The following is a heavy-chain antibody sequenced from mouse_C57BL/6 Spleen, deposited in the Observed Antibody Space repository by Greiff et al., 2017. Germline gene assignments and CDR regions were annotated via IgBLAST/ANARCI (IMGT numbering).Heavy chain of an antibody. V-gene: IGHV1-15*01. CDR3: TKRGYPYYAMDY. D-gene: IGHD2-14*01. Sequence: QVQLQQSGAELVRPGASVTLSCKASGYTFTDYEMHWVKQTPVHGLEWIGAIDPETGGTAYNQKFKGKAILTADKSSSTAYMELRSLTSEDSAVYYCTKRGYPYYAMDYWGQGTSVTVSS. CDR2: IDPETGGT. CDR1: GYTFTDYE. J-gene: IGHJ4*01.